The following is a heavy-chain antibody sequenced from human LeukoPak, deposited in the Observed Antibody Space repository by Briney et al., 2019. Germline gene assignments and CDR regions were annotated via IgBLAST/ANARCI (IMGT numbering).Heavy chain of an antibody. CDR1: GFTFSSYA. CDR3: ARDETAMVLGAFDI. D-gene: IGHD5-18*01. CDR2: ISHDGSSK. Sequence: GGSLRLSCAASGFTFSSYAMHWVRQAPGKGLEWVAVISHDGSSKFYADSVKGRYTISRDNSKNTLYLQMNSLRAEDTAVYYCARDETAMVLGAFDIWGQGTMVTVSS. V-gene: IGHV3-30-3*01. J-gene: IGHJ3*02.